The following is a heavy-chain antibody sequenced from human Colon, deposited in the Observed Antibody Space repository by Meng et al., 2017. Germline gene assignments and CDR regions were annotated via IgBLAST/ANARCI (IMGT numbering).Heavy chain of an antibody. CDR1: GFTFNSYS. Sequence: GGSLRLSCAASGFTFNSYSMNWVRQAPGKGLEWVSSISPNSDYIYYADSVKGRFTISRDNAKNSLYLQMNSLRAEDTAVYYCDPLGGSGDFGYWGQGTLVNGAS. CDR2: ISPNSDYI. D-gene: IGHD1-26*01. J-gene: IGHJ4*02. V-gene: IGHV3-21*01. CDR3: DPLGGSGDFGY.